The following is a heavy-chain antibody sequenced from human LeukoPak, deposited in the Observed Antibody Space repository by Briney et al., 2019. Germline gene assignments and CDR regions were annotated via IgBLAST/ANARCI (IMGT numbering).Heavy chain of an antibody. J-gene: IGHJ4*02. CDR1: GFTFSSYG. V-gene: IGHV3-23*01. Sequence: GGTLRLSCAASGFTFSSYGMSWVRQAPGKGLEWVSAISGSGGSTYYADSVKGRFTISRDNSKNTLYLQMTSLKTEDTAVYYCTTHLGRSRIAPRFYYWGQGTLVTVSS. D-gene: IGHD6-6*01. CDR2: ISGSGGST. CDR3: TTHLGRSRIAPRFYY.